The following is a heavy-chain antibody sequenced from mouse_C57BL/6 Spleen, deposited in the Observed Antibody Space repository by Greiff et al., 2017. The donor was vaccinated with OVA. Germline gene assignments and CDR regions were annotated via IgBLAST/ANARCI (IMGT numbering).Heavy chain of an antibody. Sequence: EVQLQQSGPELVKPGASVKISCKASGYTFTDYYMNWVKQSHGKSLEWIGDINPNNGGTSYNQKFKGKATLTVDKSSSTAYMELRSLTSEDSAVYYCAYSSGYAMDYWGQGTSVTVSS. V-gene: IGHV1-26*01. CDR1: GYTFTDYY. J-gene: IGHJ4*01. D-gene: IGHD3-2*02. CDR2: INPNNGGT. CDR3: AYSSGYAMDY.